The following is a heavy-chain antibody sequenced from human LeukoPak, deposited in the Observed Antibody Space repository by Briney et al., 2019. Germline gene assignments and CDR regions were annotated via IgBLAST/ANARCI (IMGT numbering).Heavy chain of an antibody. D-gene: IGHD3-10*01. V-gene: IGHV4-4*07. CDR3: ARVWGFGKLWVDV. CDR2: IYTSGST. CDR1: GGSISSYY. Sequence: PSETLSLTCTVSGGSISSYYWICTRQPSGKGLELIWLIYTSGSTNYNPSLKGRVTMSVDTSKNQFSLKLSSLTAADTAVYYCARVWGFGKLWVDVWGKGTTVTISS. J-gene: IGHJ6*04.